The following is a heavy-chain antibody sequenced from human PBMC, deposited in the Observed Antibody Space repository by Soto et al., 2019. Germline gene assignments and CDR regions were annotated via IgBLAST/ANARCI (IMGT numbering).Heavy chain of an antibody. CDR1: GGSISSVNW. D-gene: IGHD1-1*01. CDR2: MHPSGST. CDR3: ARHGHNIYGFDV. Sequence: SETLSLTCAVSGGSISSVNWWSWVRQSPGKGLEWIGEMHPSGSTNYNPSLKSRVTLSMDKSRNQFSLKMYPVTAADTAVYFCARHGHNIYGFDVWGRGTTVTVSS. V-gene: IGHV4-4*02. J-gene: IGHJ6*02.